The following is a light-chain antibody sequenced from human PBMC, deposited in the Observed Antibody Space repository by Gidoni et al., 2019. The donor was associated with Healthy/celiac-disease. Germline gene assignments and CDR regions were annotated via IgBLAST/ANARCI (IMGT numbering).Light chain of an antibody. CDR2: QDS. CDR3: QAWDSSTPNYD. V-gene: IGLV3-1*01. J-gene: IGLJ1*01. CDR1: KFGEKS. Sequence: SYELTQPVSVYVSHGQTASIPCSGDKFGEKSACWYQQQPGQSPVLVLYQDSQRPSGIPERFSGSNSGNTATLTISGTQAMDEADYYCQAWDSSTPNYDFGTGTKVTVL.